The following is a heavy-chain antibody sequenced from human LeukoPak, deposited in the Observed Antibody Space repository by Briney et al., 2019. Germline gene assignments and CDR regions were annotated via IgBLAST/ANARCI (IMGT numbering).Heavy chain of an antibody. D-gene: IGHD1-26*01. CDR1: GFTFSDYY. J-gene: IGHJ4*02. V-gene: IGHV3-11*01. CDR3: AKGVIVGATSGVVDY. CDR2: ISSSGSTI. Sequence: PGGSLRLSCAASGFTFSDYYMSWIRQAPGKGLEWVSYISSSGSTIYYADSVKGRFTISRDNAKNSLYLQMNSLRAEDTAVYYCAKGVIVGATSGVVDYWGQGTLVTVSS.